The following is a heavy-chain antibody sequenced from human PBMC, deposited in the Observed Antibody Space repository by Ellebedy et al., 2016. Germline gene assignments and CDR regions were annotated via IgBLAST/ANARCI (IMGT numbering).Heavy chain of an antibody. Sequence: SETLSLTCTVSGGSISSYYWSWIRQPPGKGLEWIGYIYYSGSTNYNPSLKSRVTISVDTSKNQFSLKLSSVTAAGTAVYYCARGRPVAGLDYWGQGTLVTVSS. V-gene: IGHV4-59*01. CDR1: GGSISSYY. D-gene: IGHD6-19*01. CDR2: IYYSGST. CDR3: ARGRPVAGLDY. J-gene: IGHJ4*02.